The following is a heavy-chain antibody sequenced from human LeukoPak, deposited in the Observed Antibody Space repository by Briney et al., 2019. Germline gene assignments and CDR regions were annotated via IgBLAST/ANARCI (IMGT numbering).Heavy chain of an antibody. CDR3: ARFGPETYYYDSSGYFFDY. CDR2: INHSGST. V-gene: IGHV4-34*01. J-gene: IGHJ4*02. D-gene: IGHD3-22*01. Sequence: PSETLSLTCAVYGGSFSGYYWSWIRQPPGKGLEWIGEINHSGSTNYNPSLKSRVTISVDTSKNQFSLKLSSVTAADTAVYYCARFGPETYYYDSSGYFFDYWGQGTLVTVSS. CDR1: GGSFSGYY.